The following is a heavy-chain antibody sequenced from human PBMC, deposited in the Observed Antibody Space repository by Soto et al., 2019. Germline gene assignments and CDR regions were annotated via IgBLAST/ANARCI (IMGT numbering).Heavy chain of an antibody. V-gene: IGHV4-34*01. CDR1: GGSFSGYY. J-gene: IGHJ3*01. CDR2: INHSGYT. CDR3: VLWVTVPRRSLFYF. Sequence: PSETLSLTCAVSGGSFSGYYWSWIRQPPGKGLEWIGEINHSGYTNYNPSLKSRVSISVDASQNQLSLKLNSVTAADTAVYHCVLWVTVPRRSLFYFWGQGSMVPGSS. D-gene: IGHD4-17*01.